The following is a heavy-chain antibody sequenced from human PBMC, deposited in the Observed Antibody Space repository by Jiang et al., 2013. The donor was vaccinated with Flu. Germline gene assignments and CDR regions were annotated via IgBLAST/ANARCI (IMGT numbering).Heavy chain of an antibody. CDR3: ATDHYDSSGYDNNWFDP. J-gene: IGHJ5*02. CDR1: GYTLTELS. CDR2: FDPEDGET. V-gene: IGHV1-24*01. D-gene: IGHD3-22*01. Sequence: GAEVKKPGASVKVSCKVSGYTLTELSMHWVRQAPGKGLEWMGGFDPEDGETIYAQKFQGRVTMTEDTSTDTAYMELSSLRSEDTAVYYCATDHYDSSGYDNNWFDPWGQGTLVTVSS.